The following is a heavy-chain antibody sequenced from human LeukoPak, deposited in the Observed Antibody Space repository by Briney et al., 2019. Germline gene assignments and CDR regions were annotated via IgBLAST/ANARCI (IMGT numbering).Heavy chain of an antibody. CDR3: ARSMVRGVIMSNWFDP. Sequence: PSQTLSLTCTVSGGSIASSDYYWSWIRRHPGKGLEWIGYIHHSGSTYYNPSLKSRVTISVARSKNQFSLKLSSVTAADTAVYYCARSMVRGVIMSNWFDPWGQGTLVTVSS. V-gene: IGHV4-30-2*01. J-gene: IGHJ5*02. CDR2: IHHSGST. D-gene: IGHD3-10*01. CDR1: GGSIASSDYY.